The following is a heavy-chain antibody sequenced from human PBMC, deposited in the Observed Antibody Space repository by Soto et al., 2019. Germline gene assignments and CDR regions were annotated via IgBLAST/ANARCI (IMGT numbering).Heavy chain of an antibody. J-gene: IGHJ6*03. CDR3: ARESIAAAEDDYYYYYMDG. CDR2: IWYDGSNK. Sequence: GGSLRLSCAASGFTFSSYGMHWVRQAPGKGLEWVAVIWYDGSNKYYADSVKGRFTISRDNSKNTLYLQMNSLRAEDTAVYYCARESIAAAEDDYYYYYMDGWGKGTTVTVSS. CDR1: GFTFSSYG. D-gene: IGHD6-13*01. V-gene: IGHV3-33*01.